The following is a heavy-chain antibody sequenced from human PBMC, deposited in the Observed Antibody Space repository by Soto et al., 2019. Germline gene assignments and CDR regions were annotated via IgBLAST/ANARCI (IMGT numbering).Heavy chain of an antibody. D-gene: IGHD1-26*01. Sequence: GGSLRLSCAASGFTFSSYAMHWARQAPGKGLEWVAVISYDGSNKYYADSVKGRFTISRDNSKNTLYLQMNSLRAEDTAVYYCARGVGATLSLGAFDIWGQGTTVTVSS. V-gene: IGHV3-30-3*01. J-gene: IGHJ3*02. CDR1: GFTFSSYA. CDR2: ISYDGSNK. CDR3: ARGVGATLSLGAFDI.